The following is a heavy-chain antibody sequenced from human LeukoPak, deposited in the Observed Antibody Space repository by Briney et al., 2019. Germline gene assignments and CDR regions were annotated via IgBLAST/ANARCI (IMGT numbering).Heavy chain of an antibody. Sequence: PGGSLRLSCAASGFTFSSYGMHWVRQAPGKGLEWVAVIWYDGSNKYYADSVKGRFTISRDNSKNTLYLQMNSLRAEDTAVYDCARDGSGYTDPWAFDIWGQGTMVTVSS. CDR1: GFTFSSYG. J-gene: IGHJ3*02. CDR2: IWYDGSNK. V-gene: IGHV3-33*01. D-gene: IGHD3-22*01. CDR3: ARDGSGYTDPWAFDI.